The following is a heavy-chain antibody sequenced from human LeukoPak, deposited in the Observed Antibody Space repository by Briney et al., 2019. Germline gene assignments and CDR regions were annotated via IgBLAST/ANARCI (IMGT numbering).Heavy chain of an antibody. Sequence: GESLRISCKGSGCSFTSYWISWVRQMPGKGLEWMGRIDPSDSYTNYSPSFQGHVTISADKSISTAYLQWSSLKASDTAMYYCARQGSLGYCSGGSCSRSDYWGQGTLVTVSS. J-gene: IGHJ4*02. D-gene: IGHD2-15*01. CDR2: IDPSDSYT. CDR1: GCSFTSYW. V-gene: IGHV5-10-1*01. CDR3: ARQGSLGYCSGGSCSRSDY.